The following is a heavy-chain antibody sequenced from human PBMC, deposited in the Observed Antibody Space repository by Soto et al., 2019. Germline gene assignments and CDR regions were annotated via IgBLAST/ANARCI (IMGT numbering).Heavy chain of an antibody. D-gene: IGHD2-15*01. J-gene: IGHJ6*02. V-gene: IGHV3-7*01. CDR1: GFTFSSYS. CDR3: TVAYGLDV. CDR2: INVDERQR. Sequence: PVGSLRLSCAASGFTFSSYSMNWVRQAPGKGLEWVANINVDERQRYYVDSVKGRFTISRDNVKSSLFLQMNGLTAEDTAVYFCTVAYGLDVWGQGTTVTVS.